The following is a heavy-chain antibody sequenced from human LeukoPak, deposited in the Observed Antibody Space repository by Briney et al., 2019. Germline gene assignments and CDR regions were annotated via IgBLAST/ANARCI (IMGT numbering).Heavy chain of an antibody. V-gene: IGHV1-69*13. J-gene: IGHJ3*02. CDR1: GGTFSSYA. CDR3: GRAGWSGSDAFDI. D-gene: IGHD1-26*01. CDR2: IIPIFGTA. Sequence: GASVKVSCKASGGTFSSYAISWVRQAPGQGLEWMGGIIPIFGTANYAQTFQGRVTITADESTSTAYMELSSLRSEDTAVYYCGRAGWSGSDAFDIWGQGTMVTVSS.